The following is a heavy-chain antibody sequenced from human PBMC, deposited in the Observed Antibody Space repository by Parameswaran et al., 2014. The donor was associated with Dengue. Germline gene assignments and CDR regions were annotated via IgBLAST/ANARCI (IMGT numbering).Heavy chain of an antibody. J-gene: IGHJ6*02. D-gene: IGHD3-9*01. Sequence: WVRQAPGQGLEWMGWISAYNGNTNYAQKLQGRVTMTTDTSTSTAYMELRSLRSDDTAVYYCARVVYDIWYLDVWAKGPRSPSP. V-gene: IGHV1-18*01. CDR3: ARVVYDIWYLDV. CDR2: ISAYNGNT.